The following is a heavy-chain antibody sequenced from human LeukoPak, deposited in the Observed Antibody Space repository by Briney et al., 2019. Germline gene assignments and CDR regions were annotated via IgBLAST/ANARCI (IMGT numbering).Heavy chain of an antibody. D-gene: IGHD5-12*01. CDR2: IGSGGSTV. Sequence: GGSLRLSCAASGFTFSSYEMNWVRQAPGKGLEWVSYIGSGGSTVYYADSVKGRFTISRDNARNSLYLQMNSLRAEDTAVYYCARDPSAYDDDYWGQGTLVTV. CDR3: ARDPSAYDDDY. J-gene: IGHJ4*02. V-gene: IGHV3-48*03. CDR1: GFTFSSYE.